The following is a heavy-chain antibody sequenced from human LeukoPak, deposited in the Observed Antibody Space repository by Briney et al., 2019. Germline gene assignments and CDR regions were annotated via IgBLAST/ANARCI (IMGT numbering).Heavy chain of an antibody. J-gene: IGHJ3*02. V-gene: IGHV4-59*01. CDR1: GGSISSYY. D-gene: IGHD1-14*01. CDR2: IYYSGST. CDR3: ARYEPYRLVAVDI. Sequence: PSETLSLTCTVSGGSISSYYWSWIRQPPGKGLEWIGYIYYSGSTNYNPSLKSRVTISVDTSKNQFSLKLSSVTAADTAVYYCARYEPYRLVAVDIWGQGTMVTVSS.